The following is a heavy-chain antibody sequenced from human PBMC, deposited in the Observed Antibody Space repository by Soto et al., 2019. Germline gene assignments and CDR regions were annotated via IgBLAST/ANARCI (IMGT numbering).Heavy chain of an antibody. CDR2: ISAYNGNT. CDR3: ARLSGVPFWSGYHHYYYYYYMDV. J-gene: IGHJ6*03. V-gene: IGHV1-18*01. CDR1: GYTFTSYG. Sequence: ASVKVSCKASGYTFTSYGISWVRQAPGQGLEWMGWISAYNGNTNYAQKLQGRVTMTTDTSTSTAYMELRSLRSDDTAVYYCARLSGVPFWSGYHHYYYYYYMDVWGKGTTVTVSS. D-gene: IGHD3-3*01.